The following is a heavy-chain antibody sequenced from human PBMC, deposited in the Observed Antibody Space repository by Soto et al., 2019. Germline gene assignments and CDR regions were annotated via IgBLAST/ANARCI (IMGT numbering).Heavy chain of an antibody. D-gene: IGHD2-2*01. J-gene: IGHJ5*02. Sequence: QVQLVQSGAEVKKPGASVKVSCKASGYTFTSYGISWVRQAPGQGLEWMGWISAYNGNTNYAQKLQGRVTMTTDTSTSTAYMELRSLRSDDTAVYYCSRVSPRSHYCSSTSCYDQNWFDPWGQGTLVTVSS. CDR2: ISAYNGNT. CDR1: GYTFTSYG. CDR3: SRVSPRSHYCSSTSCYDQNWFDP. V-gene: IGHV1-18*04.